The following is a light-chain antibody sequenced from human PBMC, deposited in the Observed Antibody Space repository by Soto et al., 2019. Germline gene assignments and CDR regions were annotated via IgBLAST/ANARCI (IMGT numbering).Light chain of an antibody. CDR2: SDD. J-gene: IGLJ3*02. CDR1: SSNVGSNT. CDR3: ASWEDSLNGWV. Sequence: QSVLTQPPSASGTPGQRVTISCSGSSSNVGSNTVSWYQQLPGTAPKVLIYSDDQRPSGVPDRFSGSRSGSSASLAISGRQSGDEADYYCASWEDSLNGWVIGGGTKVTVL. V-gene: IGLV1-44*01.